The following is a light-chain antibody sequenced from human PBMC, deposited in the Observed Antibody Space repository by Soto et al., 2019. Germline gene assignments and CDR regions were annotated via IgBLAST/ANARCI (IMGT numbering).Light chain of an antibody. V-gene: IGLV2-8*01. CDR3: SEYAGSGNV. CDR2: EVT. J-gene: IGLJ1*01. Sequence: QSVLTQPPSASGSPGQSVAIFCTGTSSDVGGYNYVSWYQQQPGKAPKLMIYEVTKRPSGVPDRFSGSKSGNTASLTVSGLQDEDEADYYCSEYAGSGNVFGTGTKLTVL. CDR1: SSDVGGYNY.